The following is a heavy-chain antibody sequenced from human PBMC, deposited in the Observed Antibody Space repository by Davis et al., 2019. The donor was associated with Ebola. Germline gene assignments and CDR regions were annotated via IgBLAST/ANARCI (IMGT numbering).Heavy chain of an antibody. CDR3: ARVYYDSSGYYFGWFDP. CDR2: IYHSGST. CDR1: GGSFSGYY. V-gene: IGHV4-34*01. D-gene: IGHD3-22*01. Sequence: MPSETLSLTCAVYGGSFSGYYWSWIRQPPGKGLEWIGEIYHSGSTNYNPSLKSRVTISVDKSKNQFSLKLSSVTAADTAVYYCARVYYDSSGYYFGWFDPWGQGTLVTVSS. J-gene: IGHJ5*02.